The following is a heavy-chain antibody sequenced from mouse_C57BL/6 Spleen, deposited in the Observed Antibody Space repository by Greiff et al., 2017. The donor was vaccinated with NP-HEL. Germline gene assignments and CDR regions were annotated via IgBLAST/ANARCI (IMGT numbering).Heavy chain of an antibody. Sequence: QVQLQQSGAELARPGASVKLSCKASGYTFTSYGISWVKQRTGQGLEWIGEIYPRSGNTYYNEKFKGKATLTADKSSSTAYMELRSLTSEDSAVYFCARVYGSEDYFDYWGQGTTLTVSS. CDR2: IYPRSGNT. J-gene: IGHJ2*01. D-gene: IGHD1-1*01. CDR1: GYTFTSYG. V-gene: IGHV1-81*01. CDR3: ARVYGSEDYFDY.